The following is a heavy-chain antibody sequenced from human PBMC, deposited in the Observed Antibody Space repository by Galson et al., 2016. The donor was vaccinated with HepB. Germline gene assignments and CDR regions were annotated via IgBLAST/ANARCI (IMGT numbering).Heavy chain of an antibody. V-gene: IGHV4-61*05. CDR1: GRSIRNRSFY. J-gene: IGHJ4*02. CDR2: IYFSGST. Sequence: SETLSLTCSVSGRSIRNRSFYWGWIRQPPGKGLEWIGHIYFSGSTNYNPSLKCRVPISVDTSKNQPSLKLDSVTAADTAVYYCARAILGYCSGGRCYGYFDYWGQGTLVTVSS. CDR3: ARAILGYCSGGRCYGYFDY. D-gene: IGHD2-15*01.